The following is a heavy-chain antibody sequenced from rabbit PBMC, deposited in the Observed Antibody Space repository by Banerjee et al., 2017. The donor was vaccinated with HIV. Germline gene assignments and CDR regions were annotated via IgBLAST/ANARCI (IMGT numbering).Heavy chain of an antibody. Sequence: QEQLKETGGGLVQPGGSLTLTCTASGFSFSNKFVMCWVRQAPGKGLEWIACINTSTGNTVYASWAKGRSTVSKTSSTTVTLQMTSLTAADTATYFCARGDDGDPSDGNALSLWGPGTLVTVS. V-gene: IGHV1S45*01. D-gene: IGHD6-1*01. J-gene: IGHJ4*01. CDR2: INTSTGNT. CDR1: GFSFSNKFV. CDR3: ARGDDGDPSDGNALSL.